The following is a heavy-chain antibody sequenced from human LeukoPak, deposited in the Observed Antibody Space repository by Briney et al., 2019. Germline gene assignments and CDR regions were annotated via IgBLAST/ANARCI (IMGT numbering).Heavy chain of an antibody. J-gene: IGHJ4*02. CDR1: GFTFSSYS. CDR3: AKGTYYDILTGFDY. D-gene: IGHD3-9*01. Sequence: GGSLRLSCAASGFTFSSYSMNWVRQAPGKGLEWVSGISWNSGSIGYADSVKGRFTISRDNAKNSLYLQMNSLRAEDTALYYCAKGTYYDILTGFDYWGQGTLVTVSS. CDR2: ISWNSGSI. V-gene: IGHV3-9*01.